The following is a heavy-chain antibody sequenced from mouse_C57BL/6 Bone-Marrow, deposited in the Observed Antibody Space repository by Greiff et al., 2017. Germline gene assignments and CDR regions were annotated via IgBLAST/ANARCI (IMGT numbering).Heavy chain of an antibody. V-gene: IGHV3-1*01. CDR3: ARAHYDYDDAMDY. Sequence: EVQLVESGPGMVKPSQSLSLTCTVTGYSITSGYDWHWIRHFPGNKLEWMGYISYSGSTNYNPSLKSRISITHDTSKNHFFLKLKSVTTEDTATYYCARAHYDYDDAMDYWGQGTSVTVSS. CDR2: ISYSGST. CDR1: GYSITSGYD. D-gene: IGHD2-4*01. J-gene: IGHJ4*01.